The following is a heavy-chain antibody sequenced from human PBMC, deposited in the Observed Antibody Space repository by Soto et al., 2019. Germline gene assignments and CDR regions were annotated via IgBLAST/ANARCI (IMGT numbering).Heavy chain of an antibody. J-gene: IGHJ4*02. D-gene: IGHD1-26*01. Sequence: GGSLRLSCAASGFTVSSNYMSWVRQAPGKELEWVSVIFSGGSTYYADSVKGRFTISRDNSKNTLYLQMNSLRAVDTAVYYCARISGSYYIVFDYSGQGTLVTVSS. CDR3: ARISGSYYIVFDY. V-gene: IGHV3-53*01. CDR1: GFTVSSNY. CDR2: IFSGGST.